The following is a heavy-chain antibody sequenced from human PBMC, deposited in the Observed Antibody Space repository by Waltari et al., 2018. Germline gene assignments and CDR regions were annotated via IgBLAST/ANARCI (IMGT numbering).Heavy chain of an antibody. CDR2: TWSDGSVE. CDR3: AKDAFGNTYLDY. J-gene: IGHJ4*02. Sequence: QVQLVESGGGVVQPGKSLRLSCVASGFSLSNYGMPWVRQTPGRGLGWVALTWSDGSVEYYADSVRGRFTVSRDNSKNILYLDMGSLRVDDTATYYCAKDAFGNTYLDYWGQGTLVTISS. V-gene: IGHV3-33*03. D-gene: IGHD3-10*01. CDR1: GFSLSNYG.